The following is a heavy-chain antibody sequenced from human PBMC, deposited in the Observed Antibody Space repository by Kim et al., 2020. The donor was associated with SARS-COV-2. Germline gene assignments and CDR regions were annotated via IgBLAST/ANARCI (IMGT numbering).Heavy chain of an antibody. CDR2: ISGGGIQT. V-gene: IGHV3-23*01. Sequence: GGSLRLSCAASGFTFNKFDINWVRQAPGKGLEWVSGISGGGIQTFYADSVKGRFTISGDISRNTMYLHMDSLRAEDTALYYCAKMNWYDANSFWGQGTQV. J-gene: IGHJ4*02. CDR3: AKMNWYDANSF. D-gene: IGHD1-1*01. CDR1: GFTFNKFD.